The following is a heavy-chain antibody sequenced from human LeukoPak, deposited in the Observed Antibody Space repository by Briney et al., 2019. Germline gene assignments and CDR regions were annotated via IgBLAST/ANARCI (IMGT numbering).Heavy chain of an antibody. V-gene: IGHV1-18*01. Sequence: ASVKVSCKASGYTFTNYGISWVRQAPGQGLEGMGWINAYNGNTNYAQTHKGRVTMTTDTSTSTAYMELRSLRSDDTAVYYCASGFLGGYDSNFDYWGQGTLVTVSS. CDR3: ASGFLGGYDSNFDY. CDR1: GYTFTNYG. CDR2: INAYNGNT. J-gene: IGHJ4*02. D-gene: IGHD5-12*01.